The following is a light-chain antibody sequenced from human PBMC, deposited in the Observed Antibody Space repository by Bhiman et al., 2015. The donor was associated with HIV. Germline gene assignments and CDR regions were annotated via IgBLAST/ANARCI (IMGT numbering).Light chain of an antibody. V-gene: IGLV1-40*01. CDR1: SSNIGAGYD. CDR2: GNS. CDR3: SSYRNSSVV. Sequence: QSVLTQPPSVSGAPGQRVTISCTGSSSNIGAGYDVHWFQQLPGTAPKLLIYGNSIRPSGVSNRFSGSKSGNTASLTISGLQAEDEADYYCSSYRNSSVVFGGGTKLTVL. J-gene: IGLJ2*01.